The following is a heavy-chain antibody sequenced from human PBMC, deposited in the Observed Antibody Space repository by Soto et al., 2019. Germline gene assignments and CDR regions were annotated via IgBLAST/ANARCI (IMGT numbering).Heavy chain of an antibody. D-gene: IGHD6-13*01. CDR3: ARVGELAAAGNNDWFDP. CDR2: IYHSVST. CDR1: GGSISSGGYS. V-gene: IGHV4-30-2*01. J-gene: IGHJ5*02. Sequence: SETLSLTCALSGGSISSGGYSWSWIRQPPGKGLEWIAYIYHSVSTYYNPSLKSRVTMSVDRSKNQFSLKLSSVTAADTAVYYCARVGELAAAGNNDWFDPWGQGTLVTVSS.